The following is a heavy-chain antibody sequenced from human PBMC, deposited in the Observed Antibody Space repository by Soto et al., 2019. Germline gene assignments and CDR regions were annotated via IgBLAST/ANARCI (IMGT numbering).Heavy chain of an antibody. V-gene: IGHV3-53*02. CDR3: ARMSKNIAVDGTWHY. CDR1: GFTVSSNY. J-gene: IGHJ4*02. Sequence: EVQLVETGGGLIQPGGSLRLSCAASGFTVSSNYMSWVRQAPGKGLEWVSVIYSGGSTYYADSVKGRSTISRDTSKYTLYLQMKSLRAEDTAVYDGARMSKNIAVDGTWHYCGQGTLVTVSS. D-gene: IGHD6-19*01. CDR2: IYSGGST.